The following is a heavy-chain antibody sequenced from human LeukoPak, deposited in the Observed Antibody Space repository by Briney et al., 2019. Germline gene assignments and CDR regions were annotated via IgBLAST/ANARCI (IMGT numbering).Heavy chain of an antibody. J-gene: IGHJ3*02. CDR2: IKQDGSEK. D-gene: IGHD3-10*01. CDR1: GLTFSSYW. CDR3: ARVGYYGSGSRNAFDI. Sequence: GGSLRLSCAASGLTFSSYWMSWVRQAPGKGLEWVANIKQDGSEKYYVDSVKGRFTISRDNAKSSLYLQMNSLRAEDTAAYYCARVGYYGSGSRNAFDIWGQGTMVTVSS. V-gene: IGHV3-7*01.